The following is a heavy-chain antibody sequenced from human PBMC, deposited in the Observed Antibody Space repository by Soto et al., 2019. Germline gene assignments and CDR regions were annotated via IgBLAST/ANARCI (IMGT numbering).Heavy chain of an antibody. V-gene: IGHV3-33*01. D-gene: IGHD2-15*01. Sequence: PGGSLRLSCAASGFSFRSYGMHWVRQPPGEGLEWVATIWYDGSKKYYGESVKGRFSVSRDNSKSTLDLQMNSLRVEDTGVYYCARGHGYCSGGTCPSELDFWGQGALVTVSS. CDR1: GFSFRSYG. J-gene: IGHJ4*02. CDR2: IWYDGSKK. CDR3: ARGHGYCSGGTCPSELDF.